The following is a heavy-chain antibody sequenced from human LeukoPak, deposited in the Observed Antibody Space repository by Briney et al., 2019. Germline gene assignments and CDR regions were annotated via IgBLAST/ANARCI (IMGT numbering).Heavy chain of an antibody. CDR2: IMPLFGTA. J-gene: IGHJ5*02. CDR1: GGTFNNSA. D-gene: IGHD4-17*01. Sequence: SVQVSCKTSGGTFNNSAISWVRQAPGQGLEWLGGIMPLFGTAGYAQKFQGRVTITKDESTRTVYLELTSLTSDDTAVYYCARDVHGDYGSGWFDPWGQGTLVSVSS. CDR3: ARDVHGDYGSGWFDP. V-gene: IGHV1-69*05.